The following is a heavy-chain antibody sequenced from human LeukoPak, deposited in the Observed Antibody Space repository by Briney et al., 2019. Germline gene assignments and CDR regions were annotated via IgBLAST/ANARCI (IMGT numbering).Heavy chain of an antibody. D-gene: IGHD6-19*01. CDR3: ARSIAVAGTGGNYFDY. Sequence: PSETLSLTCTVPGGSISSSSYYWGWIRQPPGKGLEWIGSIYYSGSTYYNPSLKSRVTISVDTSKNQFSLKLSSVTAADTAVYYCARSIAVAGTGGNYFDYWGQGTLVTVSS. V-gene: IGHV4-39*07. J-gene: IGHJ4*02. CDR2: IYYSGST. CDR1: GGSISSSSYY.